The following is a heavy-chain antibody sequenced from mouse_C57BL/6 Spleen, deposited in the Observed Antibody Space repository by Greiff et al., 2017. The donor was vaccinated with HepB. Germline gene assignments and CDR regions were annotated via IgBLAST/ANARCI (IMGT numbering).Heavy chain of an antibody. CDR2: INPNNGGT. CDR1: GYTFTDYY. V-gene: IGHV1-26*01. D-gene: IGHD1-1*01. J-gene: IGHJ4*01. Sequence: EVQLQQSGPELVKPGASVKISCKASGYTFTDYYMNWVKQSHGKSLEWIGDINPNNGGTSYNQKFKGKATLTVDKSSSTAYMELRSLTSEDSAVYYCAGYYYGSSRGAMDYWGQGTSVTVSS. CDR3: AGYYYGSSRGAMDY.